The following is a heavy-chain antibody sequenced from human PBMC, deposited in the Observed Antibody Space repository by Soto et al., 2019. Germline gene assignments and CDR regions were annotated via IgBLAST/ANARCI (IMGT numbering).Heavy chain of an antibody. CDR1: GYTFTSYG. D-gene: IGHD3-3*01. CDR2: ISAYNGNT. V-gene: IGHV1-18*01. J-gene: IGHJ6*02. Sequence: ASVKVSCKASGYTFTSYGISWVRQAPGQGLEWMGWISAYNGNTNYAQKLQGRVTMTTDTSTSTAYMELRSLRSDDTAVYYCARNYDFWSGYSAYYYYYYGMDVWGQGTTVTVSS. CDR3: ARNYDFWSGYSAYYYYYYGMDV.